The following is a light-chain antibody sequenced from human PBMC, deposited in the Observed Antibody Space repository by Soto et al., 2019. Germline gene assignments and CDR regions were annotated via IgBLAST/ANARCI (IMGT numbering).Light chain of an antibody. J-gene: IGLJ2*01. Sequence: QSALTQPASVSGSPGQSITISCTGTSSEVGRHNFVSWYQQHPDKVPKLLIFEVSNRPSGVSSRFSGSKSGNTASLTISGLQAEDEAQYYCSSYTNNQRIFGGGTKLTVL. V-gene: IGLV2-14*03. CDR1: SSEVGRHNF. CDR2: EVS. CDR3: SSYTNNQRI.